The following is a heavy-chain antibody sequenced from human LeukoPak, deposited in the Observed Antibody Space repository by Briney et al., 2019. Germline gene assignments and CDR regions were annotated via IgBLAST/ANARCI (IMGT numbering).Heavy chain of an antibody. V-gene: IGHV1-2*02. CDR2: IDPNNGGT. Sequence: ASVKVSCKASGYTFTGYYIHWVRQAPGQGLEWMGWIDPNNGGTNYAQKFQGRVTMTRDTSISTAYMELNRLTSDDTAVYYCARDKYTGYETFDYWGQGTPVTVSS. D-gene: IGHD5-12*01. CDR1: GYTFTGYY. J-gene: IGHJ4*02. CDR3: ARDKYTGYETFDY.